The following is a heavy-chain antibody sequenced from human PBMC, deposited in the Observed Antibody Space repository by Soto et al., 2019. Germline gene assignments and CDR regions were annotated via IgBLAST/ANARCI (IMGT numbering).Heavy chain of an antibody. CDR3: ARDRTGSGRVKVSRYDYDGMDV. J-gene: IGHJ6*02. Sequence: PSETLSLTCTVSGGSISSYYWSWIRQPPGKGLEWIGYIYYSGSTNYNPSLKSRVTISVDTSKNQFSLKLSSVTAADTAVYYCARDRTGSGRVKVSRYDYDGMDVWGQGTTVTVSS. CDR1: GGSISSYY. V-gene: IGHV4-59*01. D-gene: IGHD3-10*01. CDR2: IYYSGST.